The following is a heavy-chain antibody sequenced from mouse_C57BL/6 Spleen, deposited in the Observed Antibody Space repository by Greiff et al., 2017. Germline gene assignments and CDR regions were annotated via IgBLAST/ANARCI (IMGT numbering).Heavy chain of an antibody. J-gene: IGHJ4*01. CDR1: GYTFTSYG. D-gene: IGHD2-5*01. Sequence: QVQLKESGAELARPGASVKLSCKASGYTFTSYGISWVKQRTGQGLEWIGEIYPRSGNTYYNEKFKGKATLTADKSSSTAYMELRSLTSEDSAVYFCAVYSNYYAMDYWGQGTSVTVSS. CDR2: IYPRSGNT. CDR3: AVYSNYYAMDY. V-gene: IGHV1-81*01.